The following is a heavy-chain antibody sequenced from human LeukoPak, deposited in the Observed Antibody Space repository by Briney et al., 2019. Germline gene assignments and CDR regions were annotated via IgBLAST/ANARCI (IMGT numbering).Heavy chain of an antibody. CDR1: GYTFTSYD. CDR3: ASRSRLGYCSSTTCLSMDV. Sequence: ASVKVSCKASGYTFTSYDINWVRQATGQGLEWMGWMNPKSGNTGYAQKFQGRVTMTRDTSINTAYMELSSLISEDTAVYYCASRSRLGYCSSTTCLSMDVWGQGTTVTVSS. CDR2: MNPKSGNT. J-gene: IGHJ6*02. V-gene: IGHV1-8*01. D-gene: IGHD2-2*01.